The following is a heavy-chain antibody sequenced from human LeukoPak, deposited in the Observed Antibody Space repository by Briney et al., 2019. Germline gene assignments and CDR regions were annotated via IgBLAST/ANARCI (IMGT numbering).Heavy chain of an antibody. Sequence: GXSLRLSCAASGFTFSGYWMSWVRQAPGKGLECVANIKEDGSEKYYVDSVKGRFTISRDNAENSLFLQMNSLRAEDTAVYYCGRGHYGDYAWGQGTLVTVSS. CDR3: GRGHYGDYA. J-gene: IGHJ5*02. CDR2: IKEDGSEK. D-gene: IGHD4-17*01. CDR1: GFTFSGYW. V-gene: IGHV3-7*01.